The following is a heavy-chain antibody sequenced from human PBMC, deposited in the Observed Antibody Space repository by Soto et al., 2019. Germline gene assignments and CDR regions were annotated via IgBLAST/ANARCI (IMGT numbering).Heavy chain of an antibody. CDR1: GFTFSSYS. CDR3: ARKIFWSGYHQNNWFDP. V-gene: IGHV3-48*01. Sequence: GGSLRLSCAASGFTFSSYSMNWVRQAPGKGLEWVSYISSSSSTIYYADSVKGRFTISRDNAKNSLYLQMNSLRAEDTAVYYCARKIFWSGYHQNNWFDPWGQGTLVTVSS. D-gene: IGHD3-3*01. CDR2: ISSSSSTI. J-gene: IGHJ5*02.